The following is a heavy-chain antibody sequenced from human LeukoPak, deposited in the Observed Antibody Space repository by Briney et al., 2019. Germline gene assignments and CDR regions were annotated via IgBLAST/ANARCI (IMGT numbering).Heavy chain of an antibody. CDR2: INPNSGGT. CDR3: ARGHSCTIFGVVIEWDNWFDP. Sequence: ASVKVSCKASGYTFTGYYMHWVRQAPGQGLEWMGWINPNSGGTNYAQKFQGRVTMTRDTSISTAYMELSRLRSDDTAVYYCARGHSCTIFGVVIEWDNWFDPWGQGTLVTVSS. V-gene: IGHV1-2*02. J-gene: IGHJ5*02. CDR1: GYTFTGYY. D-gene: IGHD3-3*01.